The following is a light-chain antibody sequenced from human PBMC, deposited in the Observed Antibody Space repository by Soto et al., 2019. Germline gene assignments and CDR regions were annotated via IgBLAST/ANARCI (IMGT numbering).Light chain of an antibody. V-gene: IGLV2-14*01. J-gene: IGLJ1*01. CDR2: DVS. Sequence: QSALTHPASVSGSPGQSITISCTETRSDVGGYNYVSWYQQHPGKAPKLMIYDVSNRPSGVSNRFSGSKSGNTASLTISGLQAEDEADYYCSSYTSSSTPYVFGTGTKLTVL. CDR3: SSYTSSSTPYV. CDR1: RSDVGGYNY.